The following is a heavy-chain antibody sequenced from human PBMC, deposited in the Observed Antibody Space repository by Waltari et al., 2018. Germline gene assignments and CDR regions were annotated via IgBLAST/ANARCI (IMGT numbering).Heavy chain of an antibody. Sequence: VQLVQSGAEVKKPGSSVKVSCKASGGTFSSYAISWVRQAPGPGLEWMGRIIPIFGTANYAQKCQGRVTITADKATSTAYMELSSLRSEDTAVYYCAREPRYDFWSGYYQSWYFDLWGRGTLVTVSS. V-gene: IGHV1-69*08. CDR3: AREPRYDFWSGYYQSWYFDL. J-gene: IGHJ2*01. CDR1: GGTFSSYA. D-gene: IGHD3-3*01. CDR2: IIPIFGTA.